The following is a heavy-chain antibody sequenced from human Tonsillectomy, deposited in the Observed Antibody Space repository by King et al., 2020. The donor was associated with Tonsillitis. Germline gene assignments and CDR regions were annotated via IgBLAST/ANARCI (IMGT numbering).Heavy chain of an antibody. CDR1: GGSISSTNYY. V-gene: IGHV4-39*07. Sequence: QLQESGPGLVKPSETLSLTCTVSGGSISSTNYYWAWIRQPPGKGLEWIGSFSYSGNTYYNSSLKSRVTISEDTSKKQFSLKLSSVTAADTAVYYCARPPLLWGPGTLVTVSS. J-gene: IGHJ4*02. CDR3: ARPPLL. CDR2: FSYSGNT. D-gene: IGHD3-10*01.